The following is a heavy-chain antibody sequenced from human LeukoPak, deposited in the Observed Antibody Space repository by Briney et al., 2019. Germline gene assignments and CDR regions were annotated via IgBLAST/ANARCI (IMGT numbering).Heavy chain of an antibody. CDR3: ARDHARDGYNF. CDR2: IEQDGSEK. V-gene: IGHV3-7*01. D-gene: IGHD5-24*01. CDR1: GFTFSSYW. Sequence: QTGGSLSPSCAASGFTFSSYWMNWVRQAPGKGLEWAANIEQDGSEKYYVDSVKGRFTISRDNAQNSLYLQMNSLRAEDTAVYYCARDHARDGYNFWGQGTLVTVSS. J-gene: IGHJ4*02.